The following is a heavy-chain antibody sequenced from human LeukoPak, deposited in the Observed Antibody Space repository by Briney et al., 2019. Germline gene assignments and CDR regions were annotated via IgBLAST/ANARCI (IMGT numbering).Heavy chain of an antibody. Sequence: ASVKVSCKASGYTFTSYGISWERQAPGQGLEWMGWISAYNANTKYVQKLQGRVTMTTDTSTSTAYMEVRSLRSDDTAMYYCARDYGSGSHFDYWGQGTLVTVSS. V-gene: IGHV1-18*01. CDR3: ARDYGSGSHFDY. D-gene: IGHD3-10*01. CDR2: ISAYNANT. CDR1: GYTFTSYG. J-gene: IGHJ4*02.